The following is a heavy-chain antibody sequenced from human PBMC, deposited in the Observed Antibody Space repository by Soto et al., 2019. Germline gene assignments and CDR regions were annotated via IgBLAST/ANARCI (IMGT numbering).Heavy chain of an antibody. Sequence: EVQLVESGGVVVQPGGSLRLSCAASGFTFDDYAMHWVRQAPGKGLEWVSLISWDGGSTYYADSVKGRFTISRDNSKNSLYLQMNSLRAEDTALYYCAKGSGPVAGNPYYFYYWGQGTLVTVSS. V-gene: IGHV3-43D*04. CDR1: GFTFDDYA. J-gene: IGHJ4*02. CDR2: ISWDGGST. CDR3: AKGSGPVAGNPYYFYY. D-gene: IGHD6-19*01.